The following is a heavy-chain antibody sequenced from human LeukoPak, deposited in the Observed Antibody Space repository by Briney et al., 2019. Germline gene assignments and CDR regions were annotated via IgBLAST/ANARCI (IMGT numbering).Heavy chain of an antibody. J-gene: IGHJ3*02. CDR3: AKDHSAGTPKSAFDI. D-gene: IGHD6-13*01. V-gene: IGHV3-33*06. Sequence: PGGSLRLSCAASGFTFSSYGMHWVRQAPGKGLEWVAVIWYDGSNKYYADSVKGRFTISRDNSKNTLYLQMNSLRAEDTAVYYCAKDHSAGTPKSAFDIWGQGTMDTVSS. CDR2: IWYDGSNK. CDR1: GFTFSSYG.